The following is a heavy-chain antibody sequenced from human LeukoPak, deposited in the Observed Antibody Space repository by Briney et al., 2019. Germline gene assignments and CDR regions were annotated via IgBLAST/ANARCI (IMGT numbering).Heavy chain of an antibody. CDR3: ARITLYTSSWYYFDY. D-gene: IGHD6-13*01. Sequence: GGSLRLSCAASGFTFSSYAMHWVRQAPGKGLEWVAVIWYDGSNKYYADSVKGRFTISRDNSKNTLYLQMNSLRAEDTAVYYCARITLYTSSWYYFDYWGQGTLVTVSS. CDR1: GFTFSSYA. CDR2: IWYDGSNK. V-gene: IGHV3-33*08. J-gene: IGHJ4*02.